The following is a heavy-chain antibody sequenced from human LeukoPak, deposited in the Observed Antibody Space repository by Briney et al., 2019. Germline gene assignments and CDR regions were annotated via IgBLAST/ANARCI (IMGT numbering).Heavy chain of an antibody. J-gene: IGHJ4*02. CDR3: TTDFTVTTPFDY. D-gene: IGHD4-17*01. V-gene: IGHV3-15*01. CDR1: GFTFSNAW. CDR2: IKSKTDGGTT. Sequence: PGGSLRLSCAASGFTFSNAWMSWVRQAPGKGLEWVGRIKSKTDGGTTDYAAPVKGRFTISRDDSKNTLYLQMNRLKTEDTAVYYCTTDFTVTTPFDYWGQGTLVTVSS.